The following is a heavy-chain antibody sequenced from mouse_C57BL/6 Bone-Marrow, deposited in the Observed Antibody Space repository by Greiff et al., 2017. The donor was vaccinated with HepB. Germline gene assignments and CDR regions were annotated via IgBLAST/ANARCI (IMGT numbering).Heavy chain of an antibody. CDR1: GYTFTTYP. CDR3: AIYYGSSSWYFDV. Sequence: QVQLKESGAELVKPGASVKMSCKASGYTFTTYPIEWMKQNHGKSLEWIGNFHPYNDDTKYNEKFKGKATLTVEKSSSTVYLELSRLTSDDSAVYYCAIYYGSSSWYFDVWGTGTTVTVSS. CDR2: FHPYNDDT. V-gene: IGHV1-47*01. J-gene: IGHJ1*03. D-gene: IGHD1-1*01.